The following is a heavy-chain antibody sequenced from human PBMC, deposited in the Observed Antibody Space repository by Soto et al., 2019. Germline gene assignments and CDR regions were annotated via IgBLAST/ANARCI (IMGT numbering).Heavy chain of an antibody. V-gene: IGHV4-4*02. D-gene: IGHD3-10*01. Sequence: QVQLQESGPGLVRPSGALSLTCSVSGGSISSTNWWHWVRQSPGKGLEWTGEIYHSGRTNCNPSLKSRVSMSVDKSNNMSSLKMTSVIAADTAVYYCASNGALGGNTRADCWGQGTLVTVSS. CDR3: ASNGALGGNTRADC. J-gene: IGHJ4*02. CDR1: GGSISSTNW. CDR2: IYHSGRT.